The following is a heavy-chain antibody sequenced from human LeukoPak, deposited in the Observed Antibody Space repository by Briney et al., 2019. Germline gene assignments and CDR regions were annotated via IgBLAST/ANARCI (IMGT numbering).Heavy chain of an antibody. Sequence: GSSVKVSCKASGGTFSSYAISWVRQAPGQGLEWMGRIIPILGIANYAQKFQGRVTITADKSTSTAYMELSSLRSEDTAVYYCARGALPDRRITIFGGGVDYYYYYMDVWGKGTTVTVSS. J-gene: IGHJ6*03. D-gene: IGHD3-3*01. V-gene: IGHV1-69*04. CDR2: IIPILGIA. CDR1: GGTFSSYA. CDR3: ARGALPDRRITIFGGGVDYYYYYMDV.